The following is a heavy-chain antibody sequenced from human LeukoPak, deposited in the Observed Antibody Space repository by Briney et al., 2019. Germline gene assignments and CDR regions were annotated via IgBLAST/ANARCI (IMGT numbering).Heavy chain of an antibody. Sequence: SGTLSLTCAVSGGSISSSNWWSWVRQPPGKGLEWIGEIYHSGSTNYNPSLKSRVTISVDKSKNQFSLKLSSVSAADRAVYYCAREGGPYRPLDYSGQGTLVTVAS. J-gene: IGHJ4*02. CDR3: AREGGPYRPLDY. CDR2: IYHSGST. V-gene: IGHV4-4*02. CDR1: GGSISSSNW.